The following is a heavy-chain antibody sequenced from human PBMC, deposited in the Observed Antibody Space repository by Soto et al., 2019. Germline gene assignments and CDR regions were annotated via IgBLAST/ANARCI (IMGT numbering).Heavy chain of an antibody. CDR1: GYTFTSYA. Sequence: QVPLVQSGSELKKPGASVKDSCKASGYTFTSYAMNWVRQAPGQGLEWMGWINTNTGNPTYAQGFTGRFVFSVDTAVSTAYLQGCSLKAEDTAVYYCAREVGYDSSGYYEDYWGQGTLDTVSS. CDR2: INTNTGNP. D-gene: IGHD3-22*01. V-gene: IGHV7-4-1*01. J-gene: IGHJ4*02. CDR3: AREVGYDSSGYYEDY.